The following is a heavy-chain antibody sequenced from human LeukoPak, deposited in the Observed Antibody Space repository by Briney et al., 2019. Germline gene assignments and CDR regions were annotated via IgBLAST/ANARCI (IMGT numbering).Heavy chain of an antibody. CDR3: AKVDYWSPENYFDS. D-gene: IGHD1-1*01. CDR2: ITDDEDT. Sequence: QTGGSLRLSCVASGFPFRSYAMTWARQTPGKGLESVSVITDDEDTYYADSVKGRFTISRDNSQNTVFLQMNSLRVEDTAVYYCAKVDYWSPENYFDSWGQGTLVTVSS. J-gene: IGHJ4*02. V-gene: IGHV3-23*01. CDR1: GFPFRSYA.